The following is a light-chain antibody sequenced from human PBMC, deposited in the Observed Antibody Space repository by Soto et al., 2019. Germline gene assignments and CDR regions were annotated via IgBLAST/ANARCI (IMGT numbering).Light chain of an antibody. J-gene: IGLJ2*01. CDR1: SSDVGDYNY. V-gene: IGLV2-8*01. CDR2: EVS. CDR3: SSYAGSKNYVI. Sequence: QSVLTQPPSASGSPGQSVTISCTGSSSDVGDYNYVSWYQQPPGKAPKLIIYEVSKQPSEVPDRFSGSKSGNTASLTVSGLQAEDEADYYCSSYAGSKNYVIFGGGTKLTVL.